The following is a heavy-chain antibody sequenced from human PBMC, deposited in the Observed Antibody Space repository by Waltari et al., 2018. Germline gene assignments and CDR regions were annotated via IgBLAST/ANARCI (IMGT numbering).Heavy chain of an antibody. J-gene: IGHJ3*02. V-gene: IGHV1-69*13. Sequence: QVQLVQSGAEVKKPGSSVKVSCKASGGTFSSYALSWVRQAPGPGLEWMGGIIPIFGTTNYAKKFQGRVTITADESTSTDYRELSSLRSEDKAVYYCARLSYDMWTGYEPTDDAFDIWGQGKMVTVSS. D-gene: IGHD3-9*01. CDR1: GGTFSSYA. CDR2: IIPIFGTT. CDR3: ARLSYDMWTGYEPTDDAFDI.